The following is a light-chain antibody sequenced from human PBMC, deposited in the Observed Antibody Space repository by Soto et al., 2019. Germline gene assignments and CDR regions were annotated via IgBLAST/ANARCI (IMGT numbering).Light chain of an antibody. CDR3: QQNNKWPPWT. CDR1: QSVSSN. V-gene: IGKV3-15*01. Sequence: EIVMTQSPATLSVSPGERATLSCRASQSVSSNLAWYQQKPGQAPRLLIYGAYTRATGIPARFSGSGSGTEFTLTISSLQSEDFAVYYCQQNNKWPPWTFGQGTKVESK. J-gene: IGKJ1*01. CDR2: GAY.